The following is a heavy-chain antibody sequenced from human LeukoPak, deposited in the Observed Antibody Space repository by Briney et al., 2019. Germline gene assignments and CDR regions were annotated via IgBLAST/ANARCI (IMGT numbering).Heavy chain of an antibody. V-gene: IGHV4-34*01. J-gene: IGHJ4*02. D-gene: IGHD4-17*01. CDR1: GGSFSGYY. Sequence: SETLSLTCALYGGSFSGYYWSWIRQPPGKGLEWIGEINHSGSTNYNPSLKSRVTISVDTSKNQFSLKLSSVTAADTAVYYCARDGRQDYVYFDHWGQGSLVTVSS. CDR2: INHSGST. CDR3: ARDGRQDYVYFDH.